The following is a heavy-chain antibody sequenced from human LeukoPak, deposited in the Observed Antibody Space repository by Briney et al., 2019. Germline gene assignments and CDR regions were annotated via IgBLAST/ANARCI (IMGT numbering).Heavy chain of an antibody. CDR1: GGSVRSDDYY. D-gene: IGHD3-3*01. CDR2: IFHSGAT. J-gene: IGHJ3*02. V-gene: IGHV4-30-4*08. CDR3: ARNRLEWLYAAFDI. Sequence: PSETLSLTCTVSGGSVRSDDYYWNWIRQPPGKALEWIGYIFHSGATLHNPSLKSRVTISLDTSKNQFSLRLSAVTAADTAVYFCARNRLEWLYAAFDIWGQGTMVTVSS.